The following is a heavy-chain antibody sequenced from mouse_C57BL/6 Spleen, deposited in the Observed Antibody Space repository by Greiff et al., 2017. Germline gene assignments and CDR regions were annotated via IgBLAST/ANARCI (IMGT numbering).Heavy chain of an antibody. V-gene: IGHV1-72*01. D-gene: IGHD2-1*01. CDR3: AREGPIYSHFDY. J-gene: IGHJ2*01. CDR2: IDPNSGGT. CDR1: GYTFTSYW. Sequence: QVQLKQPGAELVKPGASVKLSCKASGYTFTSYWMHWVKQRPGRGLEWIGRIDPNSGGTKYNEKFKSKATLTVDKPSSTAYMQLSSLTSEDSAVYYCAREGPIYSHFDYWGQGTTLTVSS.